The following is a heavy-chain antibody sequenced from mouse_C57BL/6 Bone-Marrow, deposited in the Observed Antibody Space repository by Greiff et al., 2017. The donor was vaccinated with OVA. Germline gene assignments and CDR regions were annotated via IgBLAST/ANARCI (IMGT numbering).Heavy chain of an antibody. CDR3: TPLRCREDWFAY. V-gene: IGHV14-4*01. Sequence: EVQLQQSGAELVRPGASVKLSCTASGFNIKDDYMHWVKQRPEQGLEWIGWIDPENGATDYASSLQGKVTITADTSSKTAYLQLSSLTSEDTAVYYCTPLRCREDWFAYWGQGTLVTVSA. J-gene: IGHJ3*01. CDR1: GFNIKDDY. D-gene: IGHD2-12*01. CDR2: IDPENGAT.